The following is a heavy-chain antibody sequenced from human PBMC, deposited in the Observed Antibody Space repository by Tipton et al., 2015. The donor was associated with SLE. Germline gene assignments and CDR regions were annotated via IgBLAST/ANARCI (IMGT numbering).Heavy chain of an antibody. CDR2: INSYNGDT. V-gene: IGHV1-18*01. D-gene: IGHD1-26*01. CDR3: ARPSGSYGEFDY. CDR1: GYTFINYG. J-gene: IGHJ4*02. Sequence: QLVQSGAEVKKPGASVKVSCKASGYTFINYGISWVRQAPGQGLEWMGWINSYNGDTNFARKFQDRVTMTTDTSASIVHMHLRSLRFDDTAVYYCARPSGSYGEFDYWGQGTLVSVSS.